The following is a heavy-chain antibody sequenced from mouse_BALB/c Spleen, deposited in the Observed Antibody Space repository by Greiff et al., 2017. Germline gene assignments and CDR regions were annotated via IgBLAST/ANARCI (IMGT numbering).Heavy chain of an antibody. CDR3: ARKGNYYRSWFAY. J-gene: IGHJ3*01. V-gene: IGHV3-2*02. CDR2: ISYSGST. D-gene: IGHD2-14*01. Sequence: DVQLQESGPGLVKPSQSLSLTCTVTGYSITSDYAWNWIRQFPGNKLEWMGYISYSGSTSYNPSLKSRISITRDTSKNQFFLQLNSVTTEDTATYYCARKGNYYRSWFAYWGQGTLVTVSA. CDR1: GYSITSDYA.